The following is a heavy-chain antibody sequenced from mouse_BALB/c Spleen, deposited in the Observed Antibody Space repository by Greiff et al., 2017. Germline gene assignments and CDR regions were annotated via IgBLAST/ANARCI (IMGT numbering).Heavy chain of an antibody. V-gene: IGHV1-87*01. CDR3: ARGDYYGSNYAMDY. Sequence: VQLQQSGAELARPGASVKLSCKASGYTFTSYWMQWVKQRPGQGLEWIGAIYPGDGDTRYTQKFKGKATLTADKSSSTAYMQLSSLASEDSAVYYCARGDYYGSNYAMDYWGQGTSVTVSS. CDR1: GYTFTSYW. D-gene: IGHD1-1*01. CDR2: IYPGDGDT. J-gene: IGHJ4*01.